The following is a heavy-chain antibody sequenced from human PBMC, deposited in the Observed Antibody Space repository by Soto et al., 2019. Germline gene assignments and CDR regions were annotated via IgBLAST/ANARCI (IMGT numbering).Heavy chain of an antibody. V-gene: IGHV1-18*01. D-gene: IGHD3-10*01. CDR2: ISDYNGNT. Sequence: QVQLVQSGVEVKKAGASVKVSCKASGYTFSSYGISWARQAPGQGLEWMGWISDYNGNTHYAQKFQGRLIMTTDTPTRPAYMELRGLGSDDTAVYFCAREGYYSGLGTYSPRRYYGMDVWGQGTTVTVSS. CDR3: AREGYYSGLGTYSPRRYYGMDV. J-gene: IGHJ6*02. CDR1: GYTFSSYG.